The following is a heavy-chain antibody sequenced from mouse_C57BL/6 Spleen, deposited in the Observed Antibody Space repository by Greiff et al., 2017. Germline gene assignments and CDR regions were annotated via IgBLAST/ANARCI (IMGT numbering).Heavy chain of an antibody. D-gene: IGHD2-3*01. CDR3: TRKGAYDGYSAWFAY. J-gene: IGHJ3*01. Sequence: VQLQQSGAELVRPGASVTLSCKASGYTFTDYEMHWVKQTPVHGLEWIGAIDPETGGTAYNQKFKGKAILTADKSSSTAYMELRSLTSEDSAVYYCTRKGAYDGYSAWFAYWGQGTLVTVSA. CDR2: IDPETGGT. V-gene: IGHV1-15*01. CDR1: GYTFTDYE.